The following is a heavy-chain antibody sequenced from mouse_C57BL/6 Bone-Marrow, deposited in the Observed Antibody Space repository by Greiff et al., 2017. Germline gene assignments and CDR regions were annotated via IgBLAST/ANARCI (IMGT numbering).Heavy chain of an antibody. CDR1: GFSLTSYG. CDR2: IWRGGST. D-gene: IGHD2-2*01. CDR3: AKGDGYDGYYFDY. V-gene: IGHV2-5*01. J-gene: IGHJ2*01. Sequence: VKLMESGPGLVQPSPSLSITCTVSGFSLTSYGVHWVRQSPGKGLEWLGVIWRGGSTDYNAAFMSRLSITKDNSKSQVFFKMNSLQADDTAIYYCAKGDGYDGYYFDYWGQGTTLTVSS.